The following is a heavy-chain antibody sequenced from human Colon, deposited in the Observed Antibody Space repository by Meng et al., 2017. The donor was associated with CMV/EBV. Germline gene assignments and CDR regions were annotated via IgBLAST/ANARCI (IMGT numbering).Heavy chain of an antibody. Sequence: QVQPVQSGAGVKEPGASVKVSCKASGFTFTGHYMHWVRQAPGQGLEWMGWIDANSGGTNYAQKFQGRLTMTRDTSISTVYMELNRLRSDDTAVYFCARDGIRGVFFFDYWGQGTLVTVSS. D-gene: IGHD1-14*01. CDR2: IDANSGGT. CDR1: GFTFTGHY. CDR3: ARDGIRGVFFFDY. V-gene: IGHV1-2*02. J-gene: IGHJ4*02.